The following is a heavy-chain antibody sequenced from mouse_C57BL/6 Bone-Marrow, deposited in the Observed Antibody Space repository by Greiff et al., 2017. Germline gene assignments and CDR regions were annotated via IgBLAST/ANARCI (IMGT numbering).Heavy chain of an antibody. CDR1: GYTFTSYW. CDR3: AGGIYYYGTYAHWFAY. CDR2: IDPSDSYT. V-gene: IGHV1-69*01. Sequence: QVQLQQPGAELVMPGASVKLSCKASGYTFTSYWMHWVKQRPGQGLEWIGEIDPSDSYTNYNQKFKGKSTLTVDKSSSTAYMQLSSLTSEDSAVXYYAGGIYYYGTYAHWFAYWGQGTLVTVSA. J-gene: IGHJ3*01. D-gene: IGHD1-1*01.